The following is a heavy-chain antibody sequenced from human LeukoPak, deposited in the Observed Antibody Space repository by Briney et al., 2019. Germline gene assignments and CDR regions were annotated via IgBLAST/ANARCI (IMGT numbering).Heavy chain of an antibody. CDR2: ISASGGSI. CDR3: AKGTGSSGWRYYFDY. D-gene: IGHD6-19*01. Sequence: GGSLRLSCATSGITFSNCAMSWVRQAPGEGLEWVSTISASGGSIYYADSVKGRFTTSRDNSKNTVYLQMSSLRAEDTAVYFCAKGTGSSGWRYYFDYWGQGTLVTVSS. CDR1: GITFSNCA. V-gene: IGHV3-23*01. J-gene: IGHJ4*02.